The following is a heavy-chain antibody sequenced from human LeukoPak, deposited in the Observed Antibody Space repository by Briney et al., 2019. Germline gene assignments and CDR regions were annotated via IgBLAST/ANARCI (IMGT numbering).Heavy chain of an antibody. CDR2: ISYDGSNK. Sequence: SGGSLRLSCAASGFTFSSYAMHWVRQAPGKGLEWVAVISYDGSNKYYADSVKGRFTISRDNSKNTLYLQMNSLRAEDTAVYYCARGRVGAVLFSPFDYWGQGTLVTVSS. V-gene: IGHV3-30*01. D-gene: IGHD1-26*01. J-gene: IGHJ4*02. CDR3: ARGRVGAVLFSPFDY. CDR1: GFTFSSYA.